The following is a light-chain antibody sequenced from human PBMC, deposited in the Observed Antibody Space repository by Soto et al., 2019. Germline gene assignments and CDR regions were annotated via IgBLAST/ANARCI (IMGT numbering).Light chain of an antibody. CDR3: QQHGTSPIT. Sequence: EIALTQSPATLSLSPGARAALSCLASRTVIRNNLAWHQQKPGQTPRLLVYGASNRATGIPDRFSGSGSGTDFTLTISRLEPDDFAVYYCQQHGTSPITFGQGTRLEI. CDR1: RTVIRNN. V-gene: IGKV3-20*01. CDR2: GAS. J-gene: IGKJ5*01.